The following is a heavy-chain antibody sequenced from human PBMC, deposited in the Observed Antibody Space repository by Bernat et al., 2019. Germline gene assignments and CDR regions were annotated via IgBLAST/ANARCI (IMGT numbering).Heavy chain of an antibody. D-gene: IGHD4/OR15-4a*01. Sequence: RQRQESGPGRGKPSETLSLTCTVSGASISSSNYYWGWSRQPPGKGLEWIGSIYYSGSTYYNPPLKSRVTISVDTSRNQFSLKMSSATAADTALYYCARRADTDPHVPAFDIWGQGAMATVSS. J-gene: IGHJ3*02. V-gene: IGHV4-39*01. CDR2: IYYSGST. CDR3: ARRADTDPHVPAFDI. CDR1: GASISSSNYY.